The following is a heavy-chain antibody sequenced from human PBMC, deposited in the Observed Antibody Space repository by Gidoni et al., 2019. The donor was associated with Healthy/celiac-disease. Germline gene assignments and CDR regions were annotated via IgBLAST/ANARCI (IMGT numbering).Heavy chain of an antibody. CDR1: GGSISSSY. CDR2: ISYSGST. J-gene: IGHJ4*02. Sequence: QVHLQETGPGLVKPAEPLSLTCTVSGGSISSSYGSWIRQPPGKGLEWIGYISYSGSTNYHPSLKSRVTISVDTSKNQFSLKLSSVTAADTAVYYCARGGYSGYDGFDYWGQGTLVTVSS. CDR3: ARGGYSGYDGFDY. D-gene: IGHD5-12*01. V-gene: IGHV4-59*01.